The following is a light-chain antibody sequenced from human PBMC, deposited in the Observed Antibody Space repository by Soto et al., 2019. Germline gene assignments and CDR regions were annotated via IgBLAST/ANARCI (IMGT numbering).Light chain of an antibody. Sequence: DIQMTPSPSPLSAYVGDRVPITCRASQSISSWLAWYQQKPGKAPNLLIYDAASLEAGVPSRFSGSGTGTEFTLTINSLQPTEFATYYCQQYNSYPWTVGKGTKVDIK. CDR2: DAA. J-gene: IGKJ1*01. CDR1: QSISSW. V-gene: IGKV1-5*01. CDR3: QQYNSYPWT.